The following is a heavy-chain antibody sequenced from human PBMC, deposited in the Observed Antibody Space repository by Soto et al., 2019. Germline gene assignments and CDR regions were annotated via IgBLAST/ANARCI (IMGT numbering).Heavy chain of an antibody. D-gene: IGHD3-16*02. V-gene: IGHV3-23*01. CDR1: GCTFSSYA. Sequence: GVLRLSCAASGCTFSSYAMSWVRQAPGKGLEWVSAISGSGGSTYYADSVKGRFTISRDNSKNTLYLQMNSLRAEDTAVYYCAGYYDYIWGSYRPNDYWGQGTLVTVSS. J-gene: IGHJ4*02. CDR3: AGYYDYIWGSYRPNDY. CDR2: ISGSGGST.